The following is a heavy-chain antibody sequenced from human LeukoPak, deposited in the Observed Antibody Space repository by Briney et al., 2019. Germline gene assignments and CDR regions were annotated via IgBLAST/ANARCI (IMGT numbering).Heavy chain of an antibody. V-gene: IGHV4-39*01. J-gene: IGHJ6*03. CDR1: GGSINSDIYS. CDR2: IYYSGNP. D-gene: IGHD1-7*01. Sequence: SETLSLTCTVAGGSINSDIYSWGWIRQPPGKGLEWSGTIYYSGNPYDNPSLDSRVTLSVDTSKNQFSLKLSSVTAADTAVYYCARLTITGTGRGYMYVWGKGTTVTVSS. CDR3: ARLTITGTGRGYMYV.